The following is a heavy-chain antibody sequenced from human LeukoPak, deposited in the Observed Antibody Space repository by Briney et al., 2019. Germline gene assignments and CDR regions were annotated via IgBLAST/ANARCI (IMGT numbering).Heavy chain of an antibody. D-gene: IGHD5-12*01. CDR2: IKQDGNEK. CDR3: ARGSGYEHSRGGAFDI. J-gene: IGHJ3*02. V-gene: IGHV3-7*01. CDR1: GFTFSSYW. Sequence: GGSLRLSCAASGFTFSSYWMSWVRQAPGKGLEWVANIKQDGNEKYYVDSVKGRFNISRDNAKNSLYLEMNSLRVEDTAMYYCARGSGYEHSRGGAFDIWGQGTMVTVSS.